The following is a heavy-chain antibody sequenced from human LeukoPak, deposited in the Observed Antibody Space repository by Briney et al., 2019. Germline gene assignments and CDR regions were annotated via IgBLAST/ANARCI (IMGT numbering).Heavy chain of an antibody. Sequence: SETLSLTCAVYGGSFSGYYWSWIRQPPEKGLEWIGEINHSGSTNYNPSLKSRVTISVDTSKNQFSLKLSSVTAADTAVYYCARVPGATTTYFDYWGQGTLVTVSS. CDR1: GGSFSGYY. D-gene: IGHD5-24*01. CDR3: ARVPGATTTYFDY. V-gene: IGHV4-34*01. CDR2: INHSGST. J-gene: IGHJ4*02.